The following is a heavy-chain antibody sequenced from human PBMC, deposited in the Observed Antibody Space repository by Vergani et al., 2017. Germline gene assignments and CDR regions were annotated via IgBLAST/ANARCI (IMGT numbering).Heavy chain of an antibody. CDR1: GYTFTSYD. J-gene: IGHJ6*02. CDR2: MNPNMGNT. CDR3: ERGGKQLVRTSGYYGMDV. D-gene: IGHD6-6*01. V-gene: IGHV1-8*01. Sequence: QVQLVQSGDEVKKPGASVKVSCKASGYTFTSYDINWVRQATGQGLEWMVWMNPNMGNTADAQKFQGRVTRTRNTSISTAYMALSSLRSEDTAVYYCERGGKQLVRTSGYYGMDVWGQGTTVTVSS.